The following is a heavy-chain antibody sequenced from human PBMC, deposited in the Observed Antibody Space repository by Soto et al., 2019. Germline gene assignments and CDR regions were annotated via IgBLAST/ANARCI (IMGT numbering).Heavy chain of an antibody. D-gene: IGHD4-17*01. Sequence: SETLSLTCTVSGGSISSGGYYWSWIRQHPGKGLEWIGYIYYSGSTYYNPSLKSRVTISVDTSKNQFSLKLSSVTAADTAVYYCARGVTTYPYYYYGMDVWGQGTTVTVSS. J-gene: IGHJ6*02. CDR1: GGSISSGGYY. CDR2: IYYSGST. V-gene: IGHV4-31*03. CDR3: ARGVTTYPYYYYGMDV.